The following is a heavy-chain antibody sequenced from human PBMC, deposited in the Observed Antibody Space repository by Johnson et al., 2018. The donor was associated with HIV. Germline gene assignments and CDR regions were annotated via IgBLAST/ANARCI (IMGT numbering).Heavy chain of an antibody. V-gene: IGHV3-30-3*01. CDR2: ISYDGSNK. Sequence: QVQLVESGGGVVQPGRSLRLSCAASGFTFSSYAMHWVRQAPGKGLEWVAVISYDGSNKYYADSVKGRFTISRDNSKNTLYLQMNSLRAEDMAVYYCAREELEPDVFDIWGQGTMVTVSS. CDR3: AREELEPDVFDI. J-gene: IGHJ3*02. D-gene: IGHD1-1*01. CDR1: GFTFSSYA.